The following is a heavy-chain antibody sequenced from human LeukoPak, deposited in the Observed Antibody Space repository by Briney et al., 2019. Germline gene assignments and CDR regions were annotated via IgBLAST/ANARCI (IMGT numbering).Heavy chain of an antibody. V-gene: IGHV4-59*01. CDR2: IYNSGST. J-gene: IGHJ4*02. CDR3: ARDGGIVGATCY. CDR1: GGSISNYY. D-gene: IGHD1-26*01. Sequence: SETLSLTCTVSGGSISNYYWSWIRQPPGKGLEWIGYIYNSGSTNYNPSLKSRVTISIDTSKNQFSLKLTSVTAADTAVYYCARDGGIVGATCYWGQGTLVTVSS.